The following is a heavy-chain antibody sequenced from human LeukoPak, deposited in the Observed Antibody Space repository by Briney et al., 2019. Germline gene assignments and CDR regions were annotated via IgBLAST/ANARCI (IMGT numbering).Heavy chain of an antibody. V-gene: IGHV1-18*01. CDR3: ARGYCSSTSCFLDY. CDR2: ISAYNGNT. CDR1: GYTFTSYG. D-gene: IGHD2-2*01. Sequence: ASVKVSCNASGYTFTSYGISWVRQAPGQGLEWMGWISAYNGNTNYAQKLQGRVTMTTDTSTSTAYMELTSLRSEDTAVYYCARGYCSSTSCFLDYWGQGTLVTVSS. J-gene: IGHJ4*02.